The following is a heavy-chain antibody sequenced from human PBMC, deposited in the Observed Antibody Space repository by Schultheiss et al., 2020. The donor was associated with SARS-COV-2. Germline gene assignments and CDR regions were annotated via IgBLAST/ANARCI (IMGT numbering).Heavy chain of an antibody. CDR1: GGSISSGSYY. J-gene: IGHJ4*02. V-gene: IGHV4-61*02. CDR2: VYASGST. CDR3: ARDGSSSSAIAY. Sequence: SETLSLTCTVSGGSISSGSYYWSWIRQPAGKGLEWIGRVYASGSTNYNPSLRSRVTMSVDTSKNQFSLQLSSVTAADTAVYYCARDGSSSSAIAYWGQGTLVIVSS. D-gene: IGHD6-6*01.